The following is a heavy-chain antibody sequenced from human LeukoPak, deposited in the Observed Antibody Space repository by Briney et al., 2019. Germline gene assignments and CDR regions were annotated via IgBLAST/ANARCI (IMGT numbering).Heavy chain of an antibody. CDR3: ARARYYGSGSYWFDY. J-gene: IGHJ4*02. D-gene: IGHD3-10*01. CDR2: IKQDGSEK. CDR1: GFTFSSYW. V-gene: IGHV3-7*01. Sequence: GGSLRLSCAASGFTFSSYWMSWVRHAPGKGLEWVANIKQDGSEKYYVDSVKGRFTISRDNAKNSLYLQMNSLRAEDTAVYYCARARYYGSGSYWFDYWGQGTLVTVSS.